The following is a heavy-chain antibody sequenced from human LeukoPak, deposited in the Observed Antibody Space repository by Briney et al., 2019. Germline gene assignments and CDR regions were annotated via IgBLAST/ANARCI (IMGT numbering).Heavy chain of an antibody. D-gene: IGHD6-13*01. CDR2: FDPEDGET. CDR3: ATGFSGGIADINWFDP. V-gene: IGHV1-24*01. CDR1: GYTLTELS. Sequence: ASVKVSCKVSGYTLTELSMHWVRQSPGKGLEWMGGFDPEDGETIYAQKFQGRVTMTEDTSTDTAYMELSSLRSEDTAVYYCATGFSGGIADINWFDPWGQGTLVTVPS. J-gene: IGHJ5*02.